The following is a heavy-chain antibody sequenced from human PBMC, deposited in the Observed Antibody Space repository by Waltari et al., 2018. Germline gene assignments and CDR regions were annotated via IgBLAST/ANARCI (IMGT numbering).Heavy chain of an antibody. CDR2: IKSSGRNS. Sequence: EVQLLESGGGLVQPGGSLRLSCAASGFTFSTYAMYWVRQAPGKGLAWFLSIKSSGRNSYYPDSGKGRFTISRDNSKNTLFLEGNSLRVEDTATYYCAKRGGTGPVAIAGIHCDYWGQGTLVTVSS. CDR1: GFTFSTYA. CDR3: AKRGGTGPVAIAGIHCDY. V-gene: IGHV3-23*01. D-gene: IGHD2-15*01. J-gene: IGHJ4*02.